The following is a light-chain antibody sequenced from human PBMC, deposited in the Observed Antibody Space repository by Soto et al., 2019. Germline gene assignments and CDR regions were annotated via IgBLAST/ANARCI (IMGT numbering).Light chain of an antibody. V-gene: IGKV3-20*01. CDR2: GAS. CDR3: QQYGSSSWT. CDR1: QSVSSY. J-gene: IGKJ1*01. Sequence: EIVLTQSPATLSLSPGERATLSCRASQSVSSYLAWYQQKPGQAPRLLIYGASNRATGIPDRFSGSGSGTDFTLTISRLEPEDFAVYYCQQYGSSSWTFGQGTKVHIK.